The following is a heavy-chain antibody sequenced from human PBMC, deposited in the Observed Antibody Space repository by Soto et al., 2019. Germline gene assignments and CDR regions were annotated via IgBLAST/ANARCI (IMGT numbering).Heavy chain of an antibody. D-gene: IGHD3-9*01. CDR2: FDPEDGET. CDR3: ATGEALRYFDWLPDAFDI. V-gene: IGHV1-24*01. CDR1: GYTLTELS. J-gene: IGHJ3*02. Sequence: ASVKVSCKVSGYTLTELSMHWVRQAPGKGLEWMGGFDPEDGETIYAQKFQGRVTMTEDTSTDTAYMELSSLRSEDTAVYYCATGEALRYFDWLPDAFDIWGQGTMVTASS.